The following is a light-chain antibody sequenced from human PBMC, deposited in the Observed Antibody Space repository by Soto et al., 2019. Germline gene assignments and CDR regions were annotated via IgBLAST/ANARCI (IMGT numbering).Light chain of an antibody. V-gene: IGKV1-9*01. CDR2: AAS. Sequence: DIQLTQSPSFLSASVGDRVTITCRASQDISSFLAWYQQKPGRAPKLLIYAASTLQSGVPSRFSGSGSGTEFTLTISSLQPEDFAAYYCQQFKRFPLTFGGGTRVEIQ. CDR1: QDISSF. CDR3: QQFKRFPLT. J-gene: IGKJ4*01.